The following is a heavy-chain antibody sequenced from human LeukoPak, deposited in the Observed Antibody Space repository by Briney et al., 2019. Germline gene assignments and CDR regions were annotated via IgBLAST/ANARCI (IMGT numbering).Heavy chain of an antibody. CDR3: AKNPQYYYDSSGFFEY. Sequence: GGSLRLSCAASGFTFSSYAMSWVRQAPGKGLEWVSAISGSGGSTYYADSVKGRFTISRDNSKNTLYLQMNSLRVEDTAVYYCAKNPQYYYDSSGFFEYWGQGTLVTVSS. CDR2: ISGSGGST. CDR1: GFTFSSYA. D-gene: IGHD3-22*01. V-gene: IGHV3-23*01. J-gene: IGHJ4*02.